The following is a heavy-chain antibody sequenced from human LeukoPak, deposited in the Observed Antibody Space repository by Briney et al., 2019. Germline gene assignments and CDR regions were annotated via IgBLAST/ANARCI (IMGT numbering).Heavy chain of an antibody. V-gene: IGHV4-34*01. J-gene: IGHJ6*03. D-gene: IGHD2-15*01. Sequence: SETLSLTCAVYGGSFSVYYWSWIRQPPGKGLEWIGEINHSGSTNYNPSLKSRVTISVDTSKNQFSLKLGSVTAADTAGYYCARGYRYCSGGSCYSGEYYYMDVWGKGTTVTVSS. CDR1: GGSFSVYY. CDR3: ARGYRYCSGGSCYSGEYYYMDV. CDR2: INHSGST.